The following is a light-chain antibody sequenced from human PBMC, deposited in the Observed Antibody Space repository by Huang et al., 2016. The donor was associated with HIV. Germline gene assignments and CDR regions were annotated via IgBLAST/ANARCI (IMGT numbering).Light chain of an antibody. CDR1: GSVASRY. J-gene: IGKJ1*01. CDR3: QQYGSSPGT. Sequence: DIVLTQSPDTLSLSPGERAPLSCRASGSVASRYLAWYQQKPGQAPRLLIYGACRRATGIPDRFSGSGSETDFTLTVSRLEPEDFAVYYCQQYGSSPGTFGRGTKVEIK. CDR2: GAC. V-gene: IGKV3-20*01.